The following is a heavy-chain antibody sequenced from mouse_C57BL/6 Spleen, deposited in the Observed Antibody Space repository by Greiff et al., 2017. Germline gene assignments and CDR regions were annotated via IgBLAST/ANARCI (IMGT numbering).Heavy chain of an antibody. CDR2: IYPGSGNT. CDR3: AREGERGYFDY. V-gene: IGHV1-76*01. Sequence: QVQLQQSGAELVRPGASVKLSCKASGYTFTDYYINWVKQRPGQGLEWIARIYPGSGNTYYNEKFKGKATLTAEKSSSTAYMQLSSLTSDDSAVYFCAREGERGYFDYWGQGTTLTVSS. CDR1: GYTFTDYY. J-gene: IGHJ2*01.